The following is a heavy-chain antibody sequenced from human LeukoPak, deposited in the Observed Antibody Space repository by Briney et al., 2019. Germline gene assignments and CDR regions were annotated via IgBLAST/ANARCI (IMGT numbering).Heavy chain of an antibody. CDR3: ARGSGDFWVTYSATPLDY. V-gene: IGHV4-31*03. J-gene: IGHJ4*02. CDR2: IYYSGGT. Sequence: NPSETLSLTCTVSGGSISSDEYYWSWVRQHPGKGLEYIGYIYYSGGTYYNPSLKSRVSISIDASMSQFSLNLTSVTAADTALYFCARGSGDFWVTYSATPLDYWGRGTLVTVSS. D-gene: IGHD3-3*01. CDR1: GGSISSDEYY.